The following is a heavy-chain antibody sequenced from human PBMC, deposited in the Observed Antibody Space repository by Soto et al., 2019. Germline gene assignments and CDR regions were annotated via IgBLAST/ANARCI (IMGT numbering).Heavy chain of an antibody. CDR1: GDSLGNYY. V-gene: IGHV4-4*07. Sequence: SETRSRTSTVAGDSLGNYYWSWIRQPVGKTLEWIGRAPSRGNTNANPSINRRATMSIATSKKQFSLRLRSVTAADTVVYYCARADYEILTGSYAMDVWGQGTTVTVSS. D-gene: IGHD3-9*01. CDR2: APSRGNT. J-gene: IGHJ6*02. CDR3: ARADYEILTGSYAMDV.